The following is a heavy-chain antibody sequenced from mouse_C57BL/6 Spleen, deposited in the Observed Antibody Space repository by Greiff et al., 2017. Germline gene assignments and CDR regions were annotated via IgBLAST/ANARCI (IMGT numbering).Heavy chain of an antibody. CDR3: AREGDGYDDY. V-gene: IGHV5-4*01. D-gene: IGHD2-2*01. Sequence: DVQLVESGGGLVKPGGSLKLSCAASGFTFSSYAMSWVRQTPEKRLEWVATISDGGSYTYYPDNVKGRFTISRDNAKNNLYLQMSHLKSEDTAMYYCAREGDGYDDYWGQGTTLTVSS. J-gene: IGHJ2*01. CDR2: ISDGGSYT. CDR1: GFTFSSYA.